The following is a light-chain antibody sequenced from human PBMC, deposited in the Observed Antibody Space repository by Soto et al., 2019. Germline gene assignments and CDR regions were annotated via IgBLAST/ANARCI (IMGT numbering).Light chain of an antibody. CDR3: QQYGSSPWT. CDR1: QSVSSSY. V-gene: IGKV3-20*01. Sequence: EIVLTQSPATLSLSPGERATLSCRASQSVSSSYLSWYQQKPGQAPSPLIYAASSRAIGIPDRFSGSGSGTDFTLTISSLEPEDFAVYYCQQYGSSPWTFGQGTQVEIK. J-gene: IGKJ1*01. CDR2: AAS.